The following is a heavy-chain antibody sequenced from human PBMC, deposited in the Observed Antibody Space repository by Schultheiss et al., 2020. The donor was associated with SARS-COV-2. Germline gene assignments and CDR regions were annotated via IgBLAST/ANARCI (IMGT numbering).Heavy chain of an antibody. CDR3: ARHYYDSSGPSDAFDI. CDR1: GFTFSSYA. J-gene: IGHJ3*02. CDR2: ISGSGGST. Sequence: GGSLRLSCAASGFTFSSYAMSWVRQAPGKGLEWVSAISGSGGSTYYADSVKGRFTISRDNSKNTLYLQRNSLRAEDTAVYYCARHYYDSSGPSDAFDIWGQGTMVTVAS. D-gene: IGHD3-22*01. V-gene: IGHV3-23*01.